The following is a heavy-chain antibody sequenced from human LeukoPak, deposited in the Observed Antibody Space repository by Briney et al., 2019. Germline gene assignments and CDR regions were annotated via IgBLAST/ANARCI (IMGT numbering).Heavy chain of an antibody. D-gene: IGHD3-9*01. CDR1: GGSINTNNY. Sequence: SETLSLTCTVSGGSINTNNYWGWIRQPPGMGLDWVGTIHYSANTYYNPSLKSRLTISIDTSKNQFSLRLSSVTAADTAVYYCARDRLTGYPHDAFDIWGQGTMVTVSS. V-gene: IGHV4-39*02. CDR3: ARDRLTGYPHDAFDI. J-gene: IGHJ3*02. CDR2: IHYSANT.